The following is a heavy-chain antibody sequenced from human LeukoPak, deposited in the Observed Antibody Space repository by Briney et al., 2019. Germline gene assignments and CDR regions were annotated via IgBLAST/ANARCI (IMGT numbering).Heavy chain of an antibody. CDR2: ISSSSSYT. V-gene: IGHV3-11*06. CDR3: ARGRYCSGGSCDYFHY. Sequence: PGGSLRLSCAASGFTFSDYYMSWIRQAPGKGLEWVSYISSSSSYTNYADSVKGRFTISRDNAKNSLYLQMNSLRAEDTAVYYCARGRYCSGGSCDYFHYWGQGPLVTVSS. CDR1: GFTFSDYY. D-gene: IGHD2-15*01. J-gene: IGHJ4*02.